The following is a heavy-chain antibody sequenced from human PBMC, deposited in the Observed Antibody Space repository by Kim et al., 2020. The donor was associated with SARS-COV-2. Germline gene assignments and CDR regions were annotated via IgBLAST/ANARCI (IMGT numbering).Heavy chain of an antibody. Sequence: GGSLRLSCAASGFTFSSYGMHWVRQAPGKGLEWVAVIWYDGSNKYYADSVKGRFTISRDNSKNTLYLQMNSLRAEDTAVYYCARDYPDRNYYGSGNDAFDIWGQGTMVTVSS. D-gene: IGHD3-10*01. CDR1: GFTFSSYG. CDR2: IWYDGSNK. CDR3: ARDYPDRNYYGSGNDAFDI. V-gene: IGHV3-33*01. J-gene: IGHJ3*02.